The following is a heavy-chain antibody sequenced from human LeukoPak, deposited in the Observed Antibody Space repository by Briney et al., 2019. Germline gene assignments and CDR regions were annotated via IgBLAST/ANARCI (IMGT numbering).Heavy chain of an antibody. D-gene: IGHD3-10*02. CDR2: ISTSGGST. V-gene: IGHV3-23*01. CDR3: AELGITMIGGV. Sequence: GGSLRLSCAASEFPFSNYGMSWVRQAPGKGLEWVSSISTSGGSTYYADSVKGRLTISRDNSKDTLYLQMNSLRAEDTAVYYCAELGITMIGGVWGKGTTVTISS. J-gene: IGHJ6*04. CDR1: EFPFSNYG.